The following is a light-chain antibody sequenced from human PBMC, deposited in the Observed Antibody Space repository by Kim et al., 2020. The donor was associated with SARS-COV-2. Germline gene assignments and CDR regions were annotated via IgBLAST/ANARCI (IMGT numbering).Light chain of an antibody. Sequence: LCPRETATLACRASQSSSSALLAGYRQRPGQAPRLLMSGASSRATGIPDRFSGSGSGTDFTLTISRLETDDFAVYYCQQYGTTPLTFGGGTKLEI. CDR1: QSSSSAL. CDR2: GAS. J-gene: IGKJ4*01. V-gene: IGKV3-20*01. CDR3: QQYGTTPLT.